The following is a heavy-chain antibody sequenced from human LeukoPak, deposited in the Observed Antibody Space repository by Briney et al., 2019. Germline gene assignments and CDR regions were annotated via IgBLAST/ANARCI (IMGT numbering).Heavy chain of an antibody. Sequence: GASVKVSCKASGYTFTSYDINWVRQATGQGLEWMGWMNPNSGNTGYAQKFQGRVTMTRNNSIRTAYMELSSLRSEDTAVYYCARCPPYYYDSSGYYYWGQGTLVTVSS. J-gene: IGHJ4*02. CDR2: MNPNSGNT. D-gene: IGHD3-22*01. CDR3: ARCPPYYYDSSGYYY. CDR1: GYTFTSYD. V-gene: IGHV1-8*01.